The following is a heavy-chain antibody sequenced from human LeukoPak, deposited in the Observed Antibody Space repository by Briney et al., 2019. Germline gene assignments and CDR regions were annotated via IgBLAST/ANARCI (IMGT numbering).Heavy chain of an antibody. J-gene: IGHJ6*02. V-gene: IGHV4-59*01. D-gene: IGHD2-2*01. CDR3: AGDLVVPAAMGKDTTSAEPLTRDYYYYYGMDV. CDR2: IYYSGST. Sequence: SETLSLTCTVSGGSISSYYWSWIRQPPGKGLEWIGYIYYSGSTNYNPSLKSRVTISVDTSKNQFSLKLSSVTAADTAVYYCAGDLVVPAAMGKDTTSAEPLTRDYYYYYGMDVWGQGTTVTVSS. CDR1: GGSISSYY.